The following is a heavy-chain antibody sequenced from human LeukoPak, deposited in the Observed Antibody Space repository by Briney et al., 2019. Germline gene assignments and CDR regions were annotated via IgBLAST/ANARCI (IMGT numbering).Heavy chain of an antibody. D-gene: IGHD6-19*01. CDR1: GGTFSSYA. CDR3: ARAYSSGWYPDY. Sequence: SVKVSCKASGGTFSSYAISWVRQAPGQGLEWMGRIIPIFGTANYAQKFQGRVTITTDESTSTAYMALSSLRSEDTAVYYCARAYSSGWYPDYWGQGTLVTVSS. CDR2: IIPIFGTA. V-gene: IGHV1-69*05. J-gene: IGHJ4*02.